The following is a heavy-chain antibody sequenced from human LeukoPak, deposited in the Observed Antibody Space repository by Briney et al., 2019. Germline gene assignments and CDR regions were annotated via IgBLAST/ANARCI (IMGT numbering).Heavy chain of an antibody. CDR2: IIPIFGTP. V-gene: IGHV1-69*13. CDR1: GGTFSYYG. Sequence: GASVKVSCKASGGTFSYYGISWVRQAPGQGLEWMGGIIPIFGTPNYAQKFQGRVTITADESTSTAYMELSSLRSEDTAVYYCARGPTWYYDSSGYYSLDYWGQGTLLTVSS. J-gene: IGHJ4*02. CDR3: ARGPTWYYDSSGYYSLDY. D-gene: IGHD3-22*01.